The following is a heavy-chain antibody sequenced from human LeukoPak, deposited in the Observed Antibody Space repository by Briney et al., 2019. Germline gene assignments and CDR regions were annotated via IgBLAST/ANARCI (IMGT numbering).Heavy chain of an antibody. CDR2: IYYSGST. D-gene: IGHD3-3*01. CDR1: GGSTSSYY. Sequence: SETLSLTCTVSGGSTSSYYWSWIRQPPGKGLEWIGYIYYSGSTNYNPSLKSRVTISVDTSKNQFSLKLSSVTAADTAVYYCARFTIFGVVIGFDYWGQGTLVTVSS. CDR3: ARFTIFGVVIGFDY. V-gene: IGHV4-59*01. J-gene: IGHJ4*02.